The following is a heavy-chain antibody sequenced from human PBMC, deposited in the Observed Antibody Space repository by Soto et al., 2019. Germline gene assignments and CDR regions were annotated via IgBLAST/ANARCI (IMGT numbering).Heavy chain of an antibody. CDR1: GFTFSSYA. CDR3: AKEYYYGSGSYAPQGFDP. Sequence: GGSLRLSCAASGFTFSSYAMSWVRQAPGKGLEWVSAISGSGGSTYYADSVKGRFTISRDNSKNTLYLQMNSLRAEDTAVYYCAKEYYYGSGSYAPQGFDPWGQGTLVTVSS. V-gene: IGHV3-23*01. D-gene: IGHD3-10*01. J-gene: IGHJ5*02. CDR2: ISGSGGST.